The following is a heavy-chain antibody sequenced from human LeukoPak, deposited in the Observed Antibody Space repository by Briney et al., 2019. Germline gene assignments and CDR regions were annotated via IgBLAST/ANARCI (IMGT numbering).Heavy chain of an antibody. J-gene: IGHJ4*02. CDR2: ISYDGSNT. CDR1: GFTFNNYG. CDR3: ANENYYGSGSYADH. Sequence: GGSLRLSCAASGFTFNNYGMHWVRQAPGKGLEWVAIISYDGSNTYYANSVKGRFTISRDNSKNTLYLQMNSLRAEDTAVYYCANENYYGSGSYADHWGQGTLVTVSS. V-gene: IGHV3-30*18. D-gene: IGHD3-10*01.